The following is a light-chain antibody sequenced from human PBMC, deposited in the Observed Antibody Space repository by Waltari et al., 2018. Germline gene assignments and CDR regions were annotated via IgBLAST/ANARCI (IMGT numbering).Light chain of an antibody. CDR1: RSDVGAYDY. CDR2: DVT. J-gene: IGLJ1*01. V-gene: IGLV2-11*01. Sequence: QSALTQPRSVSGSPGQSITISCTGTRSDVGAYDYVSWYQQRPGNAPKPTHYDVTERPWGVPDRLSGPKSDNKASLTISGLQADDEADYYCCSYAGRYTNYVFGSGTKVTVL. CDR3: CSYAGRYTNYV.